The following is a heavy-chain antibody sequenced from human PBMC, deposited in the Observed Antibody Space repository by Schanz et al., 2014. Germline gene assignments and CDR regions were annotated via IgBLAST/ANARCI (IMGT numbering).Heavy chain of an antibody. CDR1: GGSISSGTYY. V-gene: IGHV4-61*02. CDR3: ARGHHPHGITVAARGFDP. Sequence: QVQLQESGPGLVKPSQTLSLTCIVSGGSISSGTYYWSWLRQPAGKGLEWIGRIYTSGSTNYNPSLKSRLTISLDTSRTQSPLKLSSVPAADTAVYYCARGHHPHGITVAARGFDPWGQGTLVTVSS. CDR2: IYTSGST. J-gene: IGHJ5*02. D-gene: IGHD6-19*01.